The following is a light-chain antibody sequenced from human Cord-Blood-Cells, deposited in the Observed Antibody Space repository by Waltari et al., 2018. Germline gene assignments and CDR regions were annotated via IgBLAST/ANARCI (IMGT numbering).Light chain of an antibody. J-gene: IGLJ2*01. CDR1: NIGSKC. V-gene: IGLV3-21*04. CDR3: QVWDSSSDHVV. Sequence: SYVLTQPPSVSVAPGKTARITCGGNNIGSKCVHWYQQKPGQAPVLVIYYDSARPSGVPERFSGSNSGSTATLTSSRVEAGDEADYYCQVWDSSSDHVVFGGGTKLTVL. CDR2: YDS.